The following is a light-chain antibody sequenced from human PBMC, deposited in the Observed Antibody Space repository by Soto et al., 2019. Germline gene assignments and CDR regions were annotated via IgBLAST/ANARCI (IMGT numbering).Light chain of an antibody. V-gene: IGKV1-33*01. CDR1: HDIITY. J-gene: IGKJ3*01. CDR3: LQFDRFPRV. CDR2: DAS. Sequence: DIQMTQSPSSLSASVGDRVTITCQASHDIITYLNWFQQRPGKVPKLLIHDASKLETGVPSRFSGSGSATYFYLNITGLQPDDVATYYCLQFDRFPRVFGPGTTVHL.